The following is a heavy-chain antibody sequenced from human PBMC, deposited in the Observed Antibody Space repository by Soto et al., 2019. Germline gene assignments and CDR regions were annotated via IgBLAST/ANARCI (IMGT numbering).Heavy chain of an antibody. CDR3: AREGWGGDYGDIYYFDY. J-gene: IGHJ4*02. CDR2: IYYSGST. Sequence: QVQLQESGPGLVKPSQTLSLTCTVSGGSISSGGYYWSWIRQHPGKGLEWIGYIYYSGSTYYNPSLKSRVTISVDTSKNQFSLKLSSVTAADTAVYYCAREGWGGDYGDIYYFDYWGQGTLVTVSS. V-gene: IGHV4-31*03. D-gene: IGHD4-17*01. CDR1: GGSISSGGYY.